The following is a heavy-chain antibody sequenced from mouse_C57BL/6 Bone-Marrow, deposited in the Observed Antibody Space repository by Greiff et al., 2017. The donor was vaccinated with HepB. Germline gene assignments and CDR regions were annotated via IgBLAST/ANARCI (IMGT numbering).Heavy chain of an antibody. J-gene: IGHJ1*03. CDR2: IYPRSGNT. V-gene: IGHV1-81*01. CDR3: AREGLLWPYWYFDV. Sequence: QVQLKHSGAELARPGASVKLSCKASGYTFTSYGISWVKQRTGQGLEWIGEIYPRSGNTYYNEKFKGKATLTADKSSSTAYMGLRSLTSEDSAVYFCAREGLLWPYWYFDVWGTGTTVTVSS. D-gene: IGHD2-10*01. CDR1: GYTFTSYG.